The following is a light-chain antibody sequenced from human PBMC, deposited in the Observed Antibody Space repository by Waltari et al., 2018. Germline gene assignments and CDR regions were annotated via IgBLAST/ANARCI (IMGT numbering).Light chain of an antibody. CDR3: TLYMGSGIYV. CDR1: SGPVSTNHS. V-gene: IGLV8-61*01. J-gene: IGLJ6*01. Sequence: TVVTQEPSLSVSPGGTVTLTCGLSSGPVSTNHSPSWYQQTPGQAPRMLIYSTNTRPSGVPNRFSGSILGNKAALTITGSQADDDSDYYCTLYMGSGIYVFGSGTKLTVL. CDR2: STN.